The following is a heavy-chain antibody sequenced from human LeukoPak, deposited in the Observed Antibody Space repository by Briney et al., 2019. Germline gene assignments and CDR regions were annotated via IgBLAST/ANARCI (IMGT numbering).Heavy chain of an antibody. CDR3: ARDIGLSGYDLLDY. V-gene: IGHV3-7*01. CDR2: IKLDGTEK. CDR1: GLTFSSYW. Sequence: GGSLRLSCAASGLTFSSYWMTWVRQAPGKGLEWVANIKLDGTEKYYVDSVKGRFTISRDNAKNSLDLQMNSLRVEDTAVYYCARDIGLSGYDLLDYWGQGTMVTVPT. J-gene: IGHJ4*02. D-gene: IGHD5-12*01.